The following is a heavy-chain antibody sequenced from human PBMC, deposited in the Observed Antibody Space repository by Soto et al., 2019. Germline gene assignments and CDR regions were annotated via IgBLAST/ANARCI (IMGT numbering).Heavy chain of an antibody. CDR2: ISFDGNIK. D-gene: IGHD2-8*01. CDR3: ARAPRRYCTSLSCRGLYGLDV. J-gene: IGHJ6*02. V-gene: IGHV3-30-3*01. CDR1: GFTFSDYA. Sequence: QVQLVESGGGVVQPGRSLRLSCAASGFTFSDYAMHWVRHVPGQGLEWVAVISFDGNIKYDADSVKGRFTISRDNSKNTLFLHMDSLKGEDTAVYSCARAPRRYCTSLSCRGLYGLDVWGHGTAVTVSS.